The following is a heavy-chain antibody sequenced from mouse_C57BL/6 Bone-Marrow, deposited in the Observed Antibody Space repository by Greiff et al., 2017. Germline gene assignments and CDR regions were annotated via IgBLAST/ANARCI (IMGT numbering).Heavy chain of an antibody. D-gene: IGHD2-1*01. J-gene: IGHJ3*01. Sequence: DVMLVESGGGLVQPGESLKLSCESNEYEFPSHDMSWVRKTPEKRLELVAAINSDGGSTYYPDTMERRFIISRDNTKKTLYLQMSSLRSEDTALYYCASQPIYYGNYSWFAYWGQGTLVTVSA. CDR3: ASQPIYYGNYSWFAY. CDR1: EYEFPSHD. V-gene: IGHV5-2*01. CDR2: INSDGGST.